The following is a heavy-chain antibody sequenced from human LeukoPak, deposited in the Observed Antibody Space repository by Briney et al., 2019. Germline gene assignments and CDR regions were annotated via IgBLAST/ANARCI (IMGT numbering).Heavy chain of an antibody. CDR1: GYTFTSYG. CDR2: ISAYNGNT. J-gene: IGHJ6*02. CDR3: ARVGYSYGYYYGMDV. V-gene: IGHV1-18*01. D-gene: IGHD5-18*01. Sequence: GASVKVSCNASGYTFTSYGISWVRQAPGQGLEWMGWISAYNGNTNYAQKLQGRVTMTTDTSTSTAYMELRSLRSDDTAVYYCARVGYSYGYYYGMDVWGQGTTVTVSS.